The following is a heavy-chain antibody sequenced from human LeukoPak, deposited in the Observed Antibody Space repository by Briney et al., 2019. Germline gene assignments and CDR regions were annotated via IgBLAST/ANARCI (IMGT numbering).Heavy chain of an antibody. CDR2: IYTSGST. D-gene: IGHD3-10*01. CDR1: GGSISSYH. CDR3: AKRRSYGSGLFDY. J-gene: IGHJ4*02. V-gene: IGHV4-4*07. Sequence: SETLSLTCTVSGGSISSYHWSWIRQPPGKGLEWIGRIYTSGSTNYNPSLKSRVTMSVDTSKNQFSLKLSSMSAADTAVYYCAKRRSYGSGLFDYWGQGTLVTVSS.